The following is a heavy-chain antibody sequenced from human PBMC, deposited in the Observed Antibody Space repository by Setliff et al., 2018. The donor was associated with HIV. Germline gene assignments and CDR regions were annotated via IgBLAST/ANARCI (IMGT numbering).Heavy chain of an antibody. J-gene: IGHJ6*02. CDR2: ISHDGSIE. CDR3: ARDNLYYNLYDGSPVYGMDV. Sequence: GSLRLSCAASGFTFRSYAMHWVRQAPGKGLEWVADISHDGSIEDYADSVRGRFTISRDNSKNSLYLQMNGLRVQDTGVYYCARDNLYYNLYDGSPVYGMDVWGQGTTVTVSS. V-gene: IGHV3-30*04. CDR1: GFTFRSYA. D-gene: IGHD3-3*01.